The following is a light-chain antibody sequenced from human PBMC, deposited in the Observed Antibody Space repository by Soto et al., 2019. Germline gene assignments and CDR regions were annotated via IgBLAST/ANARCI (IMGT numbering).Light chain of an antibody. J-gene: IGLJ3*02. CDR1: SSNIGAGYD. Sequence: QSVLTQPPSVSGAPGQRVTISCSGSSSNIGAGYDVHWYQQLPGTAPKLLISANNIRPSGVPDRFSGSKSGTSASLAITGLQAEDEADYYCQSYDSSLSGSWVFGGGTQLTVL. CDR3: QSYDSSLSGSWV. V-gene: IGLV1-40*01. CDR2: ANN.